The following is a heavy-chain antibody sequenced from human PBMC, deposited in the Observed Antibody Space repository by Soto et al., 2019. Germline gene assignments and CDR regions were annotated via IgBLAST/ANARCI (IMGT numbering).Heavy chain of an antibody. D-gene: IGHD2-8*01. Sequence: EVQLLESGGGLVQPGGSLRLSCAASGFTFSSYAMSWVRQAPGKGLEWVSAISGSGGSTYYADSVKGRFTISRDNSKNTRYLQMNSLRAEDTAVYYCAKILQDIVLMVYARVFDYWGKGTLVPVSS. CDR3: AKILQDIVLMVYARVFDY. CDR1: GFTFSSYA. J-gene: IGHJ4*02. V-gene: IGHV3-23*01. CDR2: ISGSGGST.